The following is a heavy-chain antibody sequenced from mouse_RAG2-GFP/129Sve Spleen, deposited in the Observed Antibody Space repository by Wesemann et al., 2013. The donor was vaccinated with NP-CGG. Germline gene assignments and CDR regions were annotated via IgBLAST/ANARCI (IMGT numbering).Heavy chain of an antibody. Sequence: EVQLQQSGAELVKPGASVKLSCTASGFNIKDTYMHWVKQRPEQGLEWIGRIDPANGNTKYDPKFQGKATITADTSSNTAYLQLSSLTSEDTAVYYCARRYGNYVFDYWGPRGTTLTVSS. CDR2: IDPANGNT. CDR3: ARRYGNYVFDY. D-gene: IGHD2-10*02. J-gene: IGHJ2*01. CDR1: GFNIKDTY. V-gene: IGHV14-3*02.